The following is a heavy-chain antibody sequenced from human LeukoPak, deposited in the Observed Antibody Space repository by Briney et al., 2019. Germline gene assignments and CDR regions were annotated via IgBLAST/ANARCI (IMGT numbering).Heavy chain of an antibody. J-gene: IGHJ4*02. D-gene: IGHD5-12*01. CDR1: GFTFSSYA. CDR3: AKDPYRASSGLVDY. V-gene: IGHV3-23*01. Sequence: GGSLRLSCAASGFTFSSYAMYWVRQAPGKGLEWVSAISGGSDSTYYADSVKGRFTISRDNSRSTLYLQMNSLRAEDTAVYYCAKDPYRASSGLVDYWGQGTLVTVSS. CDR2: ISGGSDST.